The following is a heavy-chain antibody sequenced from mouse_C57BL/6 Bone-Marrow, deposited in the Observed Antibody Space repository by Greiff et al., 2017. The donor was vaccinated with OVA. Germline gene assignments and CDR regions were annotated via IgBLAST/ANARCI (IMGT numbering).Heavy chain of an antibody. CDR3: ARSDWDVAWFAY. D-gene: IGHD4-1*01. V-gene: IGHV1-63*01. CDR1: GYTFTNYW. CDR2: LYPGGGYT. Sequence: VQLVESGAELVRPGTSVKMSCKASGYTFTNYWIGWAKQRPGHGLEWIGDLYPGGGYTNYNEKFKGKATLTADKSSSTAYMQFSSLTSEDSAIYYCARSDWDVAWFAYWGQGTLVTVSA. J-gene: IGHJ3*01.